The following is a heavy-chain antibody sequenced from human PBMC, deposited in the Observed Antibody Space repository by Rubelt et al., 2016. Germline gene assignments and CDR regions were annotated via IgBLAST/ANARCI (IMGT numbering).Heavy chain of an antibody. D-gene: IGHD5-18*01. CDR3: ARVGGYYYYYYYMDV. CDR1: GGSVSSGTDY. V-gene: IGHV4-39*07. Sequence: QVQLQESGPGLVKPSETLSLTCTVSGGSVSSGTDYWSWIRQPPGKGLEWIGSIYHSGSTYYNPSLKSRVTMSVDTAKTQCALQLSSVTAADTAVYYCARVGGYYYYYYYMDVWGKGTTVTVSS. J-gene: IGHJ6*03. CDR2: IYHSGST.